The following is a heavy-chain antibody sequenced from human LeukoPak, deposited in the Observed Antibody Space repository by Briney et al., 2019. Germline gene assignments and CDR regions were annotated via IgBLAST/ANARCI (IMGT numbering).Heavy chain of an antibody. V-gene: IGHV3-7*01. J-gene: IGHJ4*02. D-gene: IGHD6-6*01. CDR2: IKQDGSVK. Sequence: GGSLRLSCAASGFTFNNYWMSWIRQAPGKGLEWVANIKQDGSVKYYVDSVKGRFTIFRDNAKKSLYLQMNYLRAEDTAVYYCARIGYTSSSFDYWGQGTLVTVSS. CDR3: ARIGYTSSSFDY. CDR1: GFTFNNYW.